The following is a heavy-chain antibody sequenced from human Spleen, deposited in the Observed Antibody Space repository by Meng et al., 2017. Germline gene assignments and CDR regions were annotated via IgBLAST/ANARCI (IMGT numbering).Heavy chain of an antibody. CDR1: GNIFSNYA. D-gene: IGHD1-26*01. CDR3: ARDLVGPTIPPYYYYGMDV. CDR2: INTNTGDP. V-gene: IGHV7-4-1*02. J-gene: IGHJ6*02. Sequence: ASVKGSCKASGNIFSNYAMHWVRQAPGQGLEWMGWINTNTGDPTYAQGSAGRSVFSLDTSVNTAYLQISSLKADDTAVYFCARDLVGPTIPPYYYYGMDVWGQGTTVTVSS.